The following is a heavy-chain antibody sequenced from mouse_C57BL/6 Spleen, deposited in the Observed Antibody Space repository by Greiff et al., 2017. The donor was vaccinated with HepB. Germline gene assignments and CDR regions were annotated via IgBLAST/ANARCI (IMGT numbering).Heavy chain of an antibody. V-gene: IGHV5-9-1*02. J-gene: IGHJ3*01. Sequence: EVKLVDSGEGLVKPGGSLKLSCAASGFTFSSYAMSWVRQTPEKRLEWVAYISSGGDYIYYADTVKGRFTISRDNARNTLYLQMSSLKSEDTAMYYCTRDPSLYSNYGFAYWGQGTLVTVSA. CDR2: ISSGGDYI. D-gene: IGHD2-5*01. CDR1: GFTFSSYA. CDR3: TRDPSLYSNYGFAY.